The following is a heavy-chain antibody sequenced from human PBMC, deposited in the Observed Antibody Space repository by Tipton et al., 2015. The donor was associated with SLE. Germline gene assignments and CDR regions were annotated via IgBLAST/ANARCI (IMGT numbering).Heavy chain of an antibody. D-gene: IGHD2-15*01. CDR3: ARDLLYGWYGMDV. V-gene: IGHV3-53*04. CDR1: GFIVSSKY. CDR2: LYSGGTT. Sequence: QLVQSGGGLVQPGGSLRLSCAASGFIVSSKYMSWVRQAPGKGLEWVSMLYSGGTTYYADSVRGRFTISRDNSKNTLYLQMNSLRAEDTAVYYCARDLLYGWYGMDVWGQGTTVTVSS. J-gene: IGHJ6*02.